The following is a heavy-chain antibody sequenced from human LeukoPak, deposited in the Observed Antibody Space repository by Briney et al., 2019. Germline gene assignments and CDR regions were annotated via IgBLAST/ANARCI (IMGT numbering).Heavy chain of an antibody. D-gene: IGHD3-22*01. Sequence: SETLSLTCTVSGASVSSSSYYWGWIRQPPGKGLEWIGTIYYDGSTYYNPSLKSRVTISVDTSKNQFSLKLSSVTAADTAVYYCARGRKDYYDSSGYYYGSYYFDYWGQGTLVTVSS. CDR1: GASVSSSSYY. CDR3: ARGRKDYYDSSGYYYGSYYFDY. J-gene: IGHJ4*02. V-gene: IGHV4-39*07. CDR2: IYYDGST.